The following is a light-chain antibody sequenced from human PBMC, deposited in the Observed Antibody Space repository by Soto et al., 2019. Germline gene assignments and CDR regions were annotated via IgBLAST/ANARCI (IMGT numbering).Light chain of an antibody. CDR3: SSYASSTAYV. Sequence: QSVLTQPPSVSAAPGQKVTISCSGSSSNIGNNYVSWYQQLPGKAPKLMVYEVSYRPSGVSSRFSGSKSANTASLTISGLQAEDEADYYCSSYASSTAYVFGTGTKVTVL. CDR2: EVS. CDR1: SSNIGNNY. V-gene: IGLV2-14*01. J-gene: IGLJ1*01.